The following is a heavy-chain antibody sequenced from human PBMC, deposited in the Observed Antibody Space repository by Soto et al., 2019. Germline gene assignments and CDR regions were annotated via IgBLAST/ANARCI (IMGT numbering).Heavy chain of an antibody. CDR1: GFTFSTYA. D-gene: IGHD1-20*01. J-gene: IGHJ4*02. CDR3: ASPPEGISDE. V-gene: IGHV3-23*01. Sequence: GGSLTLSCAPSGFTFSTYAMAWVRQAPGKGLEWVSGVSASGLNTDYADPVKGRFYISRDNSKNTLYLQMNSLRAEDTAVYYCASPPEGISDEWGQGTLVTVSS. CDR2: VSASGLNT.